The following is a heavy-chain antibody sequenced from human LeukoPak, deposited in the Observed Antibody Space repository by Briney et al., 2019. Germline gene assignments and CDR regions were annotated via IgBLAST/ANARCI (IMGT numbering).Heavy chain of an antibody. CDR1: GFTFDDYA. Sequence: PGGSLRLSCAASGFTFDDYAMHWVRQAPGKGLEWVSAISGSGGSTYYADSVKGRFTISRDNSKNTLYLQMNSLRAEDTAVYYCAKHLGYGNCFDYWGQGTLVTVSS. D-gene: IGHD5-18*01. CDR2: ISGSGGST. V-gene: IGHV3-23*01. CDR3: AKHLGYGNCFDY. J-gene: IGHJ4*02.